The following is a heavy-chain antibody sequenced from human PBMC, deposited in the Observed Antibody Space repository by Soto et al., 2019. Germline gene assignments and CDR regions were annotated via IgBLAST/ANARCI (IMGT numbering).Heavy chain of an antibody. Sequence: SETLSLTCSVSGGSISSSTYYWAWIRQPPGKGLEWVGSIYYSGNTYYNPSLKSRVNMYVDTSNNQFSLRLSSVTAADTAVYYCSRQLPSLHCSSTTCYSGVSYLDYWGQGARVTVSA. CDR1: GGSISSSTYY. CDR2: IYYSGNT. CDR3: SRQLPSLHCSSTTCYSGVSYLDY. V-gene: IGHV4-39*01. J-gene: IGHJ4*02. D-gene: IGHD2-2*02.